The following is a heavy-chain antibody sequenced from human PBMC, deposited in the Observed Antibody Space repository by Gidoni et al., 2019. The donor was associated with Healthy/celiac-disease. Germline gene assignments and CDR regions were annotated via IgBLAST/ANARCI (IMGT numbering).Heavy chain of an antibody. CDR2: IYHSGRT. CDR3: ASMVRGVIIYFDY. J-gene: IGHJ4*02. Sequence: QVQLQESGPGLVKPSGTLSLTCAVPGGSISSSNWRRWVRQPPAKVLEWIGEIYHSGRTNYNPSLKSRVTISVDKSKNQFSLKLSSVTAADTAVYYCASMVRGVIIYFDYWGQGTLVTVSS. D-gene: IGHD3-10*01. V-gene: IGHV4-4*02. CDR1: GGSISSSNW.